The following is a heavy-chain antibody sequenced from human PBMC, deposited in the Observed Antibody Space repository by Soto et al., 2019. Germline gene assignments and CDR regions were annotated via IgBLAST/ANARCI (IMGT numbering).Heavy chain of an antibody. D-gene: IGHD4-4*01. Sequence: PGESLKISCKGSGYSFTSYWIGWVRQMPGKGLEWMGIIYPGDSDTRYSPSFQGQVTISADKSITTAYLQWSSLKASDTAMYYCARQAIPGLHNYYYYYMDVWGKGTTVTVSS. J-gene: IGHJ6*03. CDR2: IYPGDSDT. CDR1: GYSFTSYW. V-gene: IGHV5-51*01. CDR3: ARQAIPGLHNYYYYYMDV.